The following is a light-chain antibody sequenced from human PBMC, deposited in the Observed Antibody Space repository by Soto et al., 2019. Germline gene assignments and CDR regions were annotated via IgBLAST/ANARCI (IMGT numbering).Light chain of an antibody. J-gene: IGKJ2*01. CDR1: QSISTY. CDR3: QASYNIPYA. CDR2: AAS. Sequence: DIQMTQSPSSLSASVGDRVTITCRASQSISTYLNWYQQKPGKAPNLLIYAASSLQSGVPSRFSGSGSGPDFALPISSLQSEDFANYYCQASYNIPYAFGQGNKLEIK. V-gene: IGKV1-39*01.